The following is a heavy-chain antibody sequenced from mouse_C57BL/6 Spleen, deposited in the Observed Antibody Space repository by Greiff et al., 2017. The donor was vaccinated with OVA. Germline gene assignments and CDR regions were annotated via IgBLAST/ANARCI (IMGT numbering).Heavy chain of an antibody. J-gene: IGHJ4*01. V-gene: IGHV5-17*01. CDR3: ARTRDYSNYESAMDY. D-gene: IGHD2-5*01. CDR1: GFTFSDYG. CDR2: ISSGSSTI. Sequence: EVQLVESGGGLVKPGGSLKLSCAASGFTFSDYGMHWVRQAPEKGLEWVAYISSGSSTIYYADTVKGRFTISRDNAKNTLFLQMTSLRAENTAMYYCARTRDYSNYESAMDYWGQGTSVTVSS.